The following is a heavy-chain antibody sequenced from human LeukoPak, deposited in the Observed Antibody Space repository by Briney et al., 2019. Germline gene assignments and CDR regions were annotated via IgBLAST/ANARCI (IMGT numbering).Heavy chain of an antibody. Sequence: GGSLRLSCVASGFTFNTYAIHWVRQAPGKGLAWVANIIEGGDVKYYVDSVKVRFTISRDNTKNSLYLQMTSLRADDTAVYYCARVGKNGWDFDHWGQGTLVTVSS. CDR3: ARVGKNGWDFDH. CDR2: IIEGGDVK. V-gene: IGHV3-7*01. J-gene: IGHJ4*02. D-gene: IGHD6-19*01. CDR1: GFTFNTYA.